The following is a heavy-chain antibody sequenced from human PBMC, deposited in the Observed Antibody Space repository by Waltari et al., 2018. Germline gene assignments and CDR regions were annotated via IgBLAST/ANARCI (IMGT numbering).Heavy chain of an antibody. Sequence: QVQLLQSGAEVRKPGASVRVSCKASGYTFTDFYIHCLRQAPGQGPAGMGQINPRTGATTYAQKFLGRVTLSTDTSISTAYMELSGLRSDDSAVYYCARDGISVAGPWNWFDPWGQGTLVTVSS. CDR3: ARDGISVAGPWNWFDP. CDR2: INPRTGAT. V-gene: IGHV1-2*06. J-gene: IGHJ5*02. CDR1: GYTFTDFY. D-gene: IGHD6-19*01.